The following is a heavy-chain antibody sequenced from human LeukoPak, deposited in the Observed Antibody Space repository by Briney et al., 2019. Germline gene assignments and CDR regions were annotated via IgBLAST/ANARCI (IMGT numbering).Heavy chain of an antibody. D-gene: IGHD3-10*01. J-gene: IGHJ4*02. V-gene: IGHV1-18*01. CDR3: ARGRKYGSGSYYSHFDY. CDR2: ISAYNGNT. Sequence: GASVKVSCKASGYTFTSYGISWVRQAPGQGLEWMGWISAYNGNTNYAQKLQGRVTMTTDTSTSTAYKELRSLRSDDTAVYYCARGRKYGSGSYYSHFDYWGQGTLVTVSS. CDR1: GYTFTSYG.